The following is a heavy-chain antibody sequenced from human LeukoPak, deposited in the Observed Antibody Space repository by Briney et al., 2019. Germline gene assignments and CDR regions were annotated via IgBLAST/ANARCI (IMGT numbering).Heavy chain of an antibody. CDR1: GFTFDNYA. J-gene: IGHJ3*02. V-gene: IGHV3-9*03. CDR2: ISWNSDSV. Sequence: GGSLRLSCAASGFTFDNYAMHWVRQAPGKGLEGVSVISWNSDSVVYADSVKGRFTISRDNAKNSLYLQMNSLRAEDMALYYCAKDMSGYFGSGSQALDIWGQGTMVTVSS. CDR3: AKDMSGYFGSGSQALDI. D-gene: IGHD3-10*01.